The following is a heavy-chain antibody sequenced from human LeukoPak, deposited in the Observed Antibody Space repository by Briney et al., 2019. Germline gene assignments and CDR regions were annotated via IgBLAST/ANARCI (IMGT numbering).Heavy chain of an antibody. D-gene: IGHD3-10*01. CDR3: ARDRYRIFGRGSGSYWDEFDP. J-gene: IGHJ5*02. CDR2: ISYDGSNK. V-gene: IGHV3-30*04. Sequence: PGRSLRLSCAASGFTFSSYAMHWVRQAPGKGLEWVAVISYDGSNKYYADSVKGRFTISRDNAKNSLYLQMNSLRAEDTAVYYCARDRYRIFGRGSGSYWDEFDPWGQGTLVTVSS. CDR1: GFTFSSYA.